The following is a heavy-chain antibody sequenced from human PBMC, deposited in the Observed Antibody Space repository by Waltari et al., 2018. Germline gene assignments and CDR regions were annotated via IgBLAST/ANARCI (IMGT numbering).Heavy chain of an antibody. V-gene: IGHV1-46*01. CDR2: INPTGGDT. CDR1: GYTFTTYY. Sequence: QVQLVQSGAEVKKPGASVKISCKASGYTFTTYYMHWVRQAPGPGLEWMGIINPTGGDTTYAQKFQGRVTMTTDTSTSKMYLEVTSLKSEDTAVYYCARDGGMDFWGQGTLVTVSS. J-gene: IGHJ4*02. CDR3: ARDGGMDF. D-gene: IGHD1-26*01.